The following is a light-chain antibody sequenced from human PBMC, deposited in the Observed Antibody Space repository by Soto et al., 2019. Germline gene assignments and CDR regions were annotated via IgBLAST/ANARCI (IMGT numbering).Light chain of an antibody. V-gene: IGKV3-20*01. Sequence: EIVLTQSPGTLSLSPGDRATLSCRASQSVSSNYLAWYQQKPGQAPRLLIYGASSRATGIPDRFSGSGSGTDFTLTISRLEPEDFAVYHCQHYGTSLPLTFGGGTKVEIK. CDR1: QSVSSNY. J-gene: IGKJ4*01. CDR2: GAS. CDR3: QHYGTSLPLT.